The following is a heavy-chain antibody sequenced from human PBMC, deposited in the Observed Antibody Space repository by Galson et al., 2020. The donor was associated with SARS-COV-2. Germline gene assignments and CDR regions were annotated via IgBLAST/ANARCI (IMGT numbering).Heavy chain of an antibody. V-gene: IGHV3-48*04. CDR1: GFTFSDYN. D-gene: IGHD6-19*01. CDR2: ISSSSSTI. CDR3: ARGTAKIGVAGTGDY. Sequence: GGSLRLSCAASGFTFSDYNMNWVRQAPGKGLEWVSYISSSSSTIYYADPLKGRFTSSRDNAKNSLYLQMNSLRVDDTAVYYCARGTAKIGVAGTGDYWGQGTLVTVSS. J-gene: IGHJ4*02.